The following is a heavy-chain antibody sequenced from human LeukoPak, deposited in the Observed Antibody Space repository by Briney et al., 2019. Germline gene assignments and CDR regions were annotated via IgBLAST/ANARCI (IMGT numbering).Heavy chain of an antibody. CDR2: INHSGST. CDR3: AKGYYDFWSGPPAYFDY. Sequence: SETLSLTCAVYGGSFSGYYWSWIRQPPGKGLEWIGEINHSGSTNYNPSLKSRVTISVDTSKNQFSLKLSSVTAADTAVYYCAKGYYDFWSGPPAYFDYWGQGTLVTVSS. J-gene: IGHJ4*02. CDR1: GGSFSGYY. V-gene: IGHV4-34*01. D-gene: IGHD3-3*01.